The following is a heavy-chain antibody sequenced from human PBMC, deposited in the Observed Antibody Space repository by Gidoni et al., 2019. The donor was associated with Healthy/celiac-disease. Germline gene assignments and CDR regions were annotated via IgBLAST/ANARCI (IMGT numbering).Heavy chain of an antibody. CDR1: GGSISRGGYY. V-gene: IGHV4-31*03. Sequence: QVQLQESGPGLVKPSQTLPPTCTVSGGSISRGGYYWSWSRQHPGKGLEWIGYIYSSGSTYYNPSLKSRVTISVDTSKNQFSLKLSSVTAADTAVYYCARIVVPAAISFGYYYYMDVWGKGTTVTVSS. CDR3: ARIVVPAAISFGYYYYMDV. CDR2: IYSSGST. J-gene: IGHJ6*03. D-gene: IGHD2-2*01.